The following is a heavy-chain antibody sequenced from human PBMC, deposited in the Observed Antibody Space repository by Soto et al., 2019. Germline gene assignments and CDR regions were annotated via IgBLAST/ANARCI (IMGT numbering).Heavy chain of an antibody. V-gene: IGHV3-72*01. J-gene: IGHJ4*01. CDR2: VRNKANIYST. D-gene: IGHD3-10*01. CDR1: GFTFSDHF. CDR3: VRGMFGGSGSYQIGDFDL. Sequence: VQLAESGGGLVQPGGSLRLSCAASGFTFSDHFMDCVRQATGKGLEWVGRVRNKANIYSTEYAASVIGRFTVSRDDSKVTLSLQMSSLKTVDTDVYYCVRGMFGGSGSYQIGDFDLCCHGTLVTVSS.